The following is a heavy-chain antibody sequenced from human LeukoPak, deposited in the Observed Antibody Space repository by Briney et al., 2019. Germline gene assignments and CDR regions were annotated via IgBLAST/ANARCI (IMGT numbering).Heavy chain of an antibody. V-gene: IGHV3-66*01. CDR1: GFTVSSNY. Sequence: GGSLRLSCAASGFTVSSNYMSWVRQAPGKGLEWVSVIYSGGSTYYADSVKGRFTISRDNSKNTLYLQMNSLRAEDTAVYYCANPYGSGSYYMSALDIWGLGTMVTVSS. J-gene: IGHJ3*02. CDR2: IYSGGST. D-gene: IGHD3-10*01. CDR3: ANPYGSGSYYMSALDI.